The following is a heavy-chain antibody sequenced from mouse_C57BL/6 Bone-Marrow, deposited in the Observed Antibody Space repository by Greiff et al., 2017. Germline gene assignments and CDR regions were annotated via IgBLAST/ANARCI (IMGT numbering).Heavy chain of an antibody. J-gene: IGHJ4*01. Sequence: VQLQQSGAELVKPGASVKLSCKASGYTFTSYWMHWVKQRPGQGLEWIGYINPSSGYTKYNQKFKDKATLTADKSSNTAYMQLNSLTYEDSAVYYCARRPHCGNPYAMDYWGRGTSVTVSS. CDR1: GYTFTSYW. CDR3: ARRPHCGNPYAMDY. V-gene: IGHV1-7*01. D-gene: IGHD2-1*01. CDR2: INPSSGYT.